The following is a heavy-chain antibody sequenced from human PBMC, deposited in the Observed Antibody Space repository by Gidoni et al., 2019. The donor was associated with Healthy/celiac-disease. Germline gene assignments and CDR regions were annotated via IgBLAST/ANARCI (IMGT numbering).Heavy chain of an antibody. D-gene: IGHD3-10*01. J-gene: IGHJ4*02. CDR3: ARDNRITLWFGELGYFDY. V-gene: IGHV1-2*06. CDR1: GYTFTGYY. CDR2: INPNSGGT. Sequence: QVQLVQSGAEVKKPGASVKVSCKASGYTFTGYYMHWVRQAPGQGLEWMGRINPNSGGTNYAQKFQGRVTMTRDTSISTAYMELSRLRSDDTAVYYCARDNRITLWFGELGYFDYWGQGTLVTVSS.